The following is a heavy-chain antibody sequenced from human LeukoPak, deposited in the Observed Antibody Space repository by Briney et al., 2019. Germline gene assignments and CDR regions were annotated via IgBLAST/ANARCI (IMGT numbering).Heavy chain of an antibody. J-gene: IGHJ4*02. Sequence: GGSLRRSCVTSGFTFTDYFMSWVRQAPGKGLQSVASIKHNGGEKYYVDSVKGRFTISRDNAKNSLYLEMSSLRVEDTAVYYCARDRGWRTSGYYLYHFDYWGQGTLVTFAS. V-gene: IGHV3-7*01. CDR1: GFTFTDYF. D-gene: IGHD3-22*01. CDR3: ARDRGWRTSGYYLYHFDY. CDR2: IKHNGGEK.